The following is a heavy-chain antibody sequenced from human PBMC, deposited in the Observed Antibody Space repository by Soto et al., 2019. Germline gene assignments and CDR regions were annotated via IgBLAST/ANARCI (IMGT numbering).Heavy chain of an antibody. CDR3: ARCGDCWSGYYNYYYYGMDV. CDR2: IIPIFGTA. CDR1: GGTFSSYA. J-gene: IGHJ6*02. V-gene: IGHV1-69*06. Sequence: QVQLVQSGAEVKKPGSSVKVSCKASGGTFSSYAISWVRQAPGQGLEWMGGIIPIFGTANYAQKFQGRVTITADKSTSTAYMELSSRRSEDTAVYYCARCGDCWSGYYNYYYYGMDVWGQGTTVTVSS. D-gene: IGHD3-3*01.